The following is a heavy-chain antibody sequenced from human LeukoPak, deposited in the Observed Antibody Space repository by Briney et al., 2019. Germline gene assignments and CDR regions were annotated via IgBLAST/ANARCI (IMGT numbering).Heavy chain of an antibody. J-gene: IGHJ1*01. CDR1: VGSLYHFY. CDR2: VYYNGVT. D-gene: IGHD3-22*01. Sequence: PSETLSLTCTVSVGSLYHFYWRWHRQPAGKGLEWIGRVYYNGVTNYNPSLKSRVTMSLDTSKNQFSLKLTSVTAADTAVYYCARAKYYYDTSGYYYWLDNWGQGTLVTVSS. V-gene: IGHV4-4*07. CDR3: ARAKYYYDTSGYYYWLDN.